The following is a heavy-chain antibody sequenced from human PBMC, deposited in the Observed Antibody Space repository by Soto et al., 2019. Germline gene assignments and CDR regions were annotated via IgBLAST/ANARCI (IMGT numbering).Heavy chain of an antibody. V-gene: IGHV2-5*02. Sequence: QITLKESGPTLVKPTQTLTLTCIFSGFSLRSSGEGVGWIRQPPGKALEWLGVIYWDDDKRYSPSLKSRLTLTKETSKNQVVLTMTNMDPVDTAKYYCARNGKYYDILTGFAPPLWDSCGQGTLVTVSS. CDR2: IYWDDDK. D-gene: IGHD3-9*01. J-gene: IGHJ4*02. CDR3: ARNGKYYDILTGFAPPLWDS. CDR1: GFSLRSSGEG.